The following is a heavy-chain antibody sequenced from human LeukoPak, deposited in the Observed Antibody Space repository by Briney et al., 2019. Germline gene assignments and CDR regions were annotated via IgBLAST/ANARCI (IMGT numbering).Heavy chain of an antibody. D-gene: IGHD1-7*01. V-gene: IGHV3-66*01. CDR2: IYSGGST. J-gene: IGHJ4*02. Sequence: GGSLRLSCAASGFTVSNNYMTSVRQAPGKGLEWVSVIYSGGSTYYADSVKGRFTISRDNSKNTLYLQMNSLRAEDTAVYYCARARSRELRSSFDYWGQGTLVTVSS. CDR1: GFTVSNNY. CDR3: ARARSRELRSSFDY.